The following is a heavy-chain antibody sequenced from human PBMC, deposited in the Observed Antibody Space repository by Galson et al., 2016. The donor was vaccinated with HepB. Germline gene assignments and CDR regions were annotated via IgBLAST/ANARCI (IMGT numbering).Heavy chain of an antibody. D-gene: IGHD5-18*01. J-gene: IGHJ4*02. CDR3: ARHRPERNVDTPLVF. CDR1: GGSISTSLYF. Sequence: SETLSLTCSVSGGSISTSLYFWGWIRQTPGKGLEWIGSIYQSGSTFDNPSLKSRVTISVDTSKNLIPLRLTSVTTSDTGVYYCARHRPERNVDTPLVFWAQGTLVTVSS. CDR2: IYQSGST. V-gene: IGHV4-39*01.